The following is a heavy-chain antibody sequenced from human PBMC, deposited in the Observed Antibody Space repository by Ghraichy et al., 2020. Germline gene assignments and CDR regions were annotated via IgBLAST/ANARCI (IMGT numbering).Heavy chain of an antibody. Sequence: SETLSLTCAVSGGSISSGGYSWSWIRQPPGKGLEWIGDIYYSGSTYYNPSLKSRVTISVDTSKNQFSLKLSSVTAADTAVYYCARGSPPMITFGGVIVHENWFDPWGQGTLVTVSS. CDR2: IYYSGST. V-gene: IGHV4-30-4*07. J-gene: IGHJ5*02. D-gene: IGHD3-16*02. CDR1: GGSISSGGYS. CDR3: ARGSPPMITFGGVIVHENWFDP.